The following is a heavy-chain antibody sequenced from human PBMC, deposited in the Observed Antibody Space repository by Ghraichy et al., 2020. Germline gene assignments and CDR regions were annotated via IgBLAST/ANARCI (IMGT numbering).Heavy chain of an antibody. Sequence: SETLSLTCAVYGGSFSGYYWSWIRQPPGKGLEWIGEINHSGSTNYNPSLKSRVTISVDTSKNQFSLKLSSVTAADTAVYYCAREGLNNWFDPWGQGTLVTVSS. CDR3: AREGLNNWFDP. CDR2: INHSGST. CDR1: GGSFSGYY. D-gene: IGHD2-8*01. J-gene: IGHJ5*02. V-gene: IGHV4-34*01.